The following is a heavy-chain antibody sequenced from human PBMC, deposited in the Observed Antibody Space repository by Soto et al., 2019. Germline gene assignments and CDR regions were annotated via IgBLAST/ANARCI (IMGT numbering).Heavy chain of an antibody. D-gene: IGHD3-9*01. Sequence: GGSLRLSCAASGFTFSSYWMSWVRQAPGKGLEWVANIKQDGSEKCYVDSVKGRFTISRDNAKNSLYLQMSSLRAEDTAVYYWARVGYDILTGYPAHYYYYYYMDVWGKGTTVTVSS. V-gene: IGHV3-7*01. J-gene: IGHJ6*03. CDR3: ARVGYDILTGYPAHYYYYYYMDV. CDR1: GFTFSSYW. CDR2: IKQDGSEK.